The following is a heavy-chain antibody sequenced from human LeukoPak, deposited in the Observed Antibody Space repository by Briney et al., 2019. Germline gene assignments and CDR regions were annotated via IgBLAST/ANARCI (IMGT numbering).Heavy chain of an antibody. V-gene: IGHV4-4*07. Sequence: PSETLSLTCTVSGGSISSYYWSWIRQPAGKGLEWIGRIYTSGSTNYNPSLKSRVTMSVDTSKNQFSLKLSPVTAADTAVYYCARGPDCSSTSCSFDYWGQGTLVTVSS. CDR1: GGSISSYY. D-gene: IGHD2-2*01. CDR3: ARGPDCSSTSCSFDY. J-gene: IGHJ4*02. CDR2: IYTSGST.